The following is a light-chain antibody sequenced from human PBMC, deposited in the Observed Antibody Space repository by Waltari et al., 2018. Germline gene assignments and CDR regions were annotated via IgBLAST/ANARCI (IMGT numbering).Light chain of an antibody. V-gene: IGLV2-23*02. J-gene: IGLJ3*02. CDR2: EVN. CDR1: SSDVGSYNL. CDR3: CSYAGGSTPWV. Sequence: QSALTQPASVSGSPGQSITISCTGTSSDVGSYNLVSWYQQYPGKAPKLTIYEVNKRPSGVSHRFSGSKSGHTASLTIAGLQAEDEADYYCCSYAGGSTPWVFGGGTKLTVL.